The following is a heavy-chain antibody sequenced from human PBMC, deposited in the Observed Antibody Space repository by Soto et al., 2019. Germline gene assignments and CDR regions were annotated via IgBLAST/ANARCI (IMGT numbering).Heavy chain of an antibody. J-gene: IGHJ4*02. CDR3: ARGRSHEWELLVQYFDY. D-gene: IGHD1-26*01. V-gene: IGHV4-59*02. CDR2: VYYSGST. CDR1: GGSVSNSY. Sequence: SETLSLTCTFSGGSVSNSYWGWIRQPPGPGLEWVAYVYYSGSTNYNPSLGSRVTISVDKSKNQFSLKMTSVTGADTAVYYCARGRSHEWELLVQYFDYWGQGTLVTVSS.